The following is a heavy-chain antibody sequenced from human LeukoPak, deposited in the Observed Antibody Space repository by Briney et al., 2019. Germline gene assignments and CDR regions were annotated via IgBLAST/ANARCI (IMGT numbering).Heavy chain of an antibody. CDR3: ARDFRYGSGSYWDY. D-gene: IGHD3-10*01. Sequence: PSETLSLTCTVSGGSISSSNYYWGWIRQPPGKGLEWIGNIYYTGSTYYNPSLKSRVTISVDTSKNQFSLKLSPVTAADTAVYYCARDFRYGSGSYWDYWGQGTLVTVSS. J-gene: IGHJ4*02. CDR2: IYYTGST. V-gene: IGHV4-39*07. CDR1: GGSISSSNYY.